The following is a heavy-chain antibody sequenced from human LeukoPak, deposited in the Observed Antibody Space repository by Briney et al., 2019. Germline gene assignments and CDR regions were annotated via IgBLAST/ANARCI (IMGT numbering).Heavy chain of an antibody. V-gene: IGHV4-59*01. Sequence: PSETLSLTCTVSGAPISTYYWTWIRQSPGKGLEWIGYIQNSGNTNYNPSLKSRVTISVDTSRIQFSLKLSSVTAADTAVYFCAREYYDRSGYHQGAYDVWGQGAMVIVSS. D-gene: IGHD3-22*01. CDR2: IQNSGNT. CDR3: AREYYDRSGYHQGAYDV. J-gene: IGHJ3*01. CDR1: GAPISTYY.